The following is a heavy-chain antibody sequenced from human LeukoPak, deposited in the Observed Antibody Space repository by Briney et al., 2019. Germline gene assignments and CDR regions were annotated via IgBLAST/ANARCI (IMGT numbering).Heavy chain of an antibody. CDR3: ARDQTGDGFDC. CDR1: GYTFTAYY. CDR2: INPNSGAT. J-gene: IGHJ4*02. V-gene: IGHV1-2*02. Sequence: GASVKVSCKASGYTFTAYYMHWVRQAPGQGLEWMGWINPNSGATNYAQKFQGRVTMTRDTSISTAYMELSRLRSDDTAVYYCARDQTGDGFDCWGQGTLVTVSS. D-gene: IGHD7-27*01.